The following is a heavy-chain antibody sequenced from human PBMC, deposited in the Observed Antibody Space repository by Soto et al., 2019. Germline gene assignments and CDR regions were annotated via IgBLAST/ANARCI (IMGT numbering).Heavy chain of an antibody. V-gene: IGHV6-1*01. Sequence: SQTLSLTCAISGDSVSSNSAAWNWIRQSPSRGLEWLGRTYYRSKWYNDYAVSVKSRITINPDTSKNQFPLQLSSVTPEDTAVYYCARGTQTWIQLWSATYDYYYGMDVWGQGTTVTVSS. CDR3: ARGTQTWIQLWSATYDYYYGMDV. J-gene: IGHJ6*02. CDR2: TYYRSKWYN. D-gene: IGHD5-18*01. CDR1: GDSVSSNSAA.